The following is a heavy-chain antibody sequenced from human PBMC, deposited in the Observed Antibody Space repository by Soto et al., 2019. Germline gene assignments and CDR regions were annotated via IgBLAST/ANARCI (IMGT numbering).Heavy chain of an antibody. D-gene: IGHD3-22*01. J-gene: IGHJ5*02. Sequence: SETLSLTCTVSGASISGYHWSWIRQPPGEGLECLGYISYSGSTNYNPSLSSRVTLSVETSKNQFSMKVTSVTAPDTAVYYCARSYYDSTGFAVDPWGQGTLVTVSS. V-gene: IGHV4-59*08. CDR1: GASISGYH. CDR2: ISYSGST. CDR3: ARSYYDSTGFAVDP.